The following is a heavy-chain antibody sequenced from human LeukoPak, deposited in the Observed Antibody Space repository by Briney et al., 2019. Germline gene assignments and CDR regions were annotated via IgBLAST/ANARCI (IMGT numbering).Heavy chain of an antibody. V-gene: IGHV4-31*03. CDR1: GGSISSGGYY. J-gene: IGHJ4*02. D-gene: IGHD3-3*01. CDR3: ARGRAVRFWSGYFPHYFDY. Sequence: SETLSLTCTVSGGSISSGGYYWSWIRQHPGKGLEWIGYIYYSGSTYYNPSLKSRVTISVDTSKNQFSLKLSSVTAADTAVYYCARGRAVRFWSGYFPHYFDYWGQGTLVTVSS. CDR2: IYYSGST.